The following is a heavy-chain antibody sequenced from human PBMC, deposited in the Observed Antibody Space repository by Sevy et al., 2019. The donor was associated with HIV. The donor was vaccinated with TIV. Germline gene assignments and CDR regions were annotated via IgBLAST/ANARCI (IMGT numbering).Heavy chain of an antibody. D-gene: IGHD2-15*01. J-gene: IGHJ4*02. CDR1: GFTFSSFA. CDR2: INGRGGST. CDR3: ARATPRVATSSSAFFDY. V-gene: IGHV3-23*01. Sequence: GGSLRLSCAASGFTFSSFAMSWVRQVPGKGLEWVSSINGRGGSTYYADSVKGRVTLSRDNSKNTLFLQMDSLRAEDTAMYDCARATPRVATSSSAFFDYWGQGTLVTVSS.